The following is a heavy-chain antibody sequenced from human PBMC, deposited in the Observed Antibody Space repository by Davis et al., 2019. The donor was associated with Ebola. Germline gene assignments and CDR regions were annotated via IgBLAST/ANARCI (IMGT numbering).Heavy chain of an antibody. V-gene: IGHV3-49*03. CDR3: TREGLELPAFDI. CDR2: SRSKAYGGTP. Sequence: GESLKISCTASGFTFGDYAMSWFRQAPGKGLDWVGFSRSKAYGGTPEYAASVKGRFTISRNDSKSIAYLQMNSLKTEDTAVYYWTREGLELPAFDIWGQGTMVTVSS. CDR1: GFTFGDYA. J-gene: IGHJ3*02. D-gene: IGHD1-7*01.